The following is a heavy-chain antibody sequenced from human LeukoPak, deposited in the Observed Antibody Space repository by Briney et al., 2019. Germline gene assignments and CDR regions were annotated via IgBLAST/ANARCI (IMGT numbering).Heavy chain of an antibody. CDR2: IRYDGSNK. Sequence: QTGGSLRLSCAASGFTFSSYGMHWVRQAPGKGLEWVAFIRYDGSNKYYADSVKGRFTISRDNSKNTLYLQMNSLRAEDTAVYYCARDPVQDFDFWGQGIMVTVSS. CDR1: GFTFSSYG. CDR3: ARDPVQDFDF. V-gene: IGHV3-30*02. J-gene: IGHJ4*02.